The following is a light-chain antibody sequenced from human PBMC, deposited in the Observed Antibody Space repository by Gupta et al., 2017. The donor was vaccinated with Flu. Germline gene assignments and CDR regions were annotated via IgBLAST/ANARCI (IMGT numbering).Light chain of an antibody. CDR2: GAS. J-gene: IGKJ1*01. V-gene: IGKV1-39*01. CDR1: QSIYKY. CDR3: QHSVTTPRT. Sequence: DIQLTQSPSSLSASIGDTVTITCRASQSIYKYLNWYQQKAGKAPSLVIYGASTVQGGVPPRFSGSRSGTDFTLTISRRQPADFGTYYCQHSVTTPRTSGQGTRVEIK.